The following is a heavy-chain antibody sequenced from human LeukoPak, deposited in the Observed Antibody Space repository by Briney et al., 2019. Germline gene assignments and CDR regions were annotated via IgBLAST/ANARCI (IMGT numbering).Heavy chain of an antibody. D-gene: IGHD2-2*01. CDR1: GYTFSSHD. CDR2: MNPKSGNT. Sequence: ASVKVSCRASGYTFSSHDINWVRQAPGQGLEGMGWMNPKSGNTGSAQRFQGRVTMTRDTSTGTAYMELTSLTSEDTAIYYCARGGDTCSDTGCFKNWFDPWGQGTLVTVSS. V-gene: IGHV1-8*01. J-gene: IGHJ5*02. CDR3: ARGGDTCSDTGCFKNWFDP.